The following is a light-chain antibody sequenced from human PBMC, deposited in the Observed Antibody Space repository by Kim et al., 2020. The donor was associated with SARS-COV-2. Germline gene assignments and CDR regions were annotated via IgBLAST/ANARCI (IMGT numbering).Light chain of an antibody. CDR1: NIGSKS. V-gene: IGLV3-21*04. CDR3: PAGGSRSDHWV. CDR2: YDS. Sequence: SYELTQPPSVSVAPGKTARITCGGNNIGSKSVHWYQQKPGQAPVLVIYYDSDRPSGIPERFSGSNSGNTATLTISRVETGDEADHSCPAGGSRSDHWVFG. J-gene: IGLJ3*02.